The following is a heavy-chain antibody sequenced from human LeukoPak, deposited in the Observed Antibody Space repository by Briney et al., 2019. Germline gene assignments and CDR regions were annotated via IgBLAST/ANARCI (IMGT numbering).Heavy chain of an antibody. CDR3: AKELSGFLASFEY. J-gene: IGHJ4*02. D-gene: IGHD3-22*01. CDR2: IKEDGRAK. CDR1: GFTFSNYW. V-gene: IGHV3-7*05. Sequence: PGGSLRLSCAASGFTFSNYWMTWVRQAPGEGLEWVANIKEDGRAKNYVDSVKGRFTISRDNAKNSLYLQMNSLRVEDTAVYYCAKELSGFLASFEYWGQGTLVTVSS.